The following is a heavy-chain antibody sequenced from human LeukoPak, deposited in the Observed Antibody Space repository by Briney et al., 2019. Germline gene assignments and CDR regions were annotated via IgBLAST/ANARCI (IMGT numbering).Heavy chain of an antibody. Sequence: GASVKVSCKASGYTFTGYYMHWVRQAPGQGLEWMGWINPNSGGTNYAQKFQGRVTMTRDTSISTAYMELSRLRSDDTAVYYCARIHYYGSGNDYFDYWGQGTLVTVSS. V-gene: IGHV1-2*02. J-gene: IGHJ4*02. CDR2: INPNSGGT. D-gene: IGHD3-10*01. CDR3: ARIHYYGSGNDYFDY. CDR1: GYTFTGYY.